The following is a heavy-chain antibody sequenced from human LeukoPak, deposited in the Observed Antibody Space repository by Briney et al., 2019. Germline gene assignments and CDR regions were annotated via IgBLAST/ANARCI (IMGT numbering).Heavy chain of an antibody. Sequence: SETLSLTCTVSGGSISSYYWSWIRQPAGKGLEWIGRIYTSGSTNYNPSLKSRVTMSVDTSKNQFSLKLSSVTAADTAVYYCARGPADGSSGYYYFQHWGQGTLVTVSS. CDR2: IYTSGST. V-gene: IGHV4-4*07. CDR1: GGSISSYY. D-gene: IGHD3-22*01. CDR3: ARGPADGSSGYYYFQH. J-gene: IGHJ1*01.